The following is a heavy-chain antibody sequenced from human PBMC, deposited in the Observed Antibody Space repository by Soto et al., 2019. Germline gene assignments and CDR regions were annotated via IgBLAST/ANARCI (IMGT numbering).Heavy chain of an antibody. CDR1: GGSISSGGYY. V-gene: IGHV4-31*03. Sequence: SETLSLTCTVSGGSISSGGYYWSWIRQHPGKGLEWIGYIYYSGSTYYNPSLKSRVTISVDTSKNQFSLRLSSVIAADTAVYYCATVVPAATFDYWGQGTLVTVSS. CDR3: ATVVPAATFDY. CDR2: IYYSGST. J-gene: IGHJ4*02. D-gene: IGHD2-2*01.